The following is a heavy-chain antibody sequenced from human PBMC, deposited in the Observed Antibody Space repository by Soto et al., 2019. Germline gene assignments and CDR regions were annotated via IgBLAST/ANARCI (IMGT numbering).Heavy chain of an antibody. CDR3: ATSSGWPDY. V-gene: IGHV3-48*01. J-gene: IGHJ4*02. Sequence: SLRLSCAASGFTFSSYSMSWVRQAPGKGLEWVSYISSSSSTIYYADSVKGRFTISRDNAKNSLYLQMNSLRAEDTAVYYCATSSGWPDYWGQGTLVTVSS. D-gene: IGHD6-19*01. CDR1: GFTFSSYS. CDR2: ISSSSSTI.